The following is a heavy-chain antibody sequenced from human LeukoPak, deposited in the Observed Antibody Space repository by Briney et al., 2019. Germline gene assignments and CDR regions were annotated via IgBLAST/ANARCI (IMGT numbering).Heavy chain of an antibody. Sequence: GGSLRLSCAASGFTFSSYSMNWLRQAPAKGLEWLSYISGSSGTRYYTDSVKGRFTISRDNAKSSLYLQMNSLRAEDTAVYYCARAPYTSGWYRGDNDYWGQGTLVTVSS. D-gene: IGHD6-19*01. V-gene: IGHV3-48*01. CDR3: ARAPYTSGWYRGDNDY. CDR1: GFTFSSYS. CDR2: ISGSSGTR. J-gene: IGHJ4*02.